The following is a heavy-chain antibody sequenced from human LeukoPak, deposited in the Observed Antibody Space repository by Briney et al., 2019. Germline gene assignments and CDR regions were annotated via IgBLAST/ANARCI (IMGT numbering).Heavy chain of an antibody. Sequence: GSLRLSCTASGFTFSSYWMHWVRQAPGKGLVWVSRINRDGSNTRYADSVKGRFTISRDNGKNTLDLQMNSLRAEDTAVYYCARDYWNGLDYWGQGTLVTVSS. CDR3: ARDYWNGLDY. J-gene: IGHJ4*02. D-gene: IGHD1-1*01. V-gene: IGHV3-74*01. CDR2: INRDGSNT. CDR1: GFTFSSYW.